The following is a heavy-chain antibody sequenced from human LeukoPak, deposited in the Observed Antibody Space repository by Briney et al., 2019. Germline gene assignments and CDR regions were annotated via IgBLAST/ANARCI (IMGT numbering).Heavy chain of an antibody. CDR1: GGSISSGGYY. CDR3: ARGSNYGSGSYLDY. CDR2: IYHSGST. V-gene: IGHV4-30-2*01. Sequence: PSQTLSLTCTVSGGSISSGGYYWSWIRQPPGKGLEWIGYIYHSGSTYYNPSLKSRVTVSVDTSKNQFSLKLSSVTAADTAVYYCARGSNYGSGSYLDYWGQGTLVTVSS. D-gene: IGHD3-10*01. J-gene: IGHJ4*02.